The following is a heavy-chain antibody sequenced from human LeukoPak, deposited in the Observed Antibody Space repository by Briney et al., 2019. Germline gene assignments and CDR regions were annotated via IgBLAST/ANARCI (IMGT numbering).Heavy chain of an antibody. CDR1: GGSISSYY. Sequence: SETLSLTCTVSGGSISSYYWTWIRQSAGKGLEWIGRINTSGSTNYNPSLRSRVIMSVNTSKNQFSLNLTSVTAADTAVYSCAREGGDPRWLDPWGQGTLVTLSS. J-gene: IGHJ5*02. CDR3: AREGGDPRWLDP. D-gene: IGHD6-25*01. V-gene: IGHV4-4*07. CDR2: INTSGST.